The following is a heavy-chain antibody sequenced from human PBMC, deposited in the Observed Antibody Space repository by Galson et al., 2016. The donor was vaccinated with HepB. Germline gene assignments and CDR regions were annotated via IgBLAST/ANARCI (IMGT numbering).Heavy chain of an antibody. J-gene: IGHJ4*02. D-gene: IGHD4-11*01. V-gene: IGHV1-46*01. Sequence: SVKVSCKASGYPFISYYIHWVRQAPGQGLEWMGIINPRGGATIYAQKFRGSATMTRDTSTSTVYMNLSSLRSEDTAVYYCARLATVTTPAFDYWGQGTLVTVSS. CDR1: GYPFISYY. CDR2: INPRGGAT. CDR3: ARLATVTTPAFDY.